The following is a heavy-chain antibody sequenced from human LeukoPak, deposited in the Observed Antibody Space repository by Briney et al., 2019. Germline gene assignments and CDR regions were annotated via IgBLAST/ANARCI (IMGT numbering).Heavy chain of an antibody. CDR2: ISAYNGNT. J-gene: IGHJ6*03. D-gene: IGHD6-6*01. CDR1: GYTFTSYG. V-gene: IGHV1-18*01. CDR3: ARVGPLIAAYYMDV. Sequence: ASVKVSCKASGYTFTSYGISWVRQAPGQGLEWMGWISAYNGNTNYAQKLRGRVTMTTDTSTSTAYMELRSLRSDDTAVYYCARVGPLIAAYYMDVWGKGTTVTVSS.